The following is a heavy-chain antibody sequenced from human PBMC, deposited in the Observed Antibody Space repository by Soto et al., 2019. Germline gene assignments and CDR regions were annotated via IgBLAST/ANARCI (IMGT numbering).Heavy chain of an antibody. V-gene: IGHV1-2*02. D-gene: IGHD6-19*01. CDR1: GYTFTGYY. J-gene: IGHJ4*02. Sequence: ASVKVSCKASGYTFTGYYMHWVRQAPGQGLEWMGWINPNSGGTNYAQKFQGRVTMTRDTSISTAYMELSRLRSDDTAVYYCAGAPAPIAVAGTEIDYWGQGTQVTVSS. CDR3: AGAPAPIAVAGTEIDY. CDR2: INPNSGGT.